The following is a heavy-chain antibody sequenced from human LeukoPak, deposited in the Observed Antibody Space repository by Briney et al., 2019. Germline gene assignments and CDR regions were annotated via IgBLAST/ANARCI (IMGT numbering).Heavy chain of an antibody. CDR3: ARDRWLGY. J-gene: IGHJ4*02. CDR2: IYYSGST. Sequence: PSETLSLTCTVSGGSISSYFWSWVRQPPGKGLEWIGYIYYSGSTDYNPSLKSRVTISVDTSKNQFSLKLASVTTGDTAVYYCARDRWLGYWGQGTLVTVSS. V-gene: IGHV4-59*01. CDR1: GGSISSYF. D-gene: IGHD5-12*01.